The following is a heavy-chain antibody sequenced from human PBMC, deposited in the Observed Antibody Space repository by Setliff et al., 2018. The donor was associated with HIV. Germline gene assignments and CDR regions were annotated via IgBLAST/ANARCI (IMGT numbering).Heavy chain of an antibody. V-gene: IGHV1-69-2*01. Sequence: ASVKVSCKTSGYFFSEFYIHWVQQAPGKGLEWMGRVNPEDGETIYAEKFQGRVTITTDTSTDTAYMELSSLRFDDTAVYYCARSGGGWYNWFEPWGPGTQVTSPQ. J-gene: IGHJ5*02. CDR2: VNPEDGET. CDR3: ARSGGGWYNWFEP. D-gene: IGHD3-16*01. CDR1: GYFFSEFY.